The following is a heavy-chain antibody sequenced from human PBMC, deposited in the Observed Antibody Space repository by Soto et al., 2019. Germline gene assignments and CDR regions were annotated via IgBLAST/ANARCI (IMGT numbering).Heavy chain of an antibody. J-gene: IGHJ3*02. CDR1: GYTFTGYY. Sequence: QVQLVQSWAEVKKPGASVKVSCKASGYTFTGYYMHWVRQAPGQGLEWKGWINPNSGGTNYAQKFQGWVTMTRDTSISTAYMELSRLRSDDTAVYYCARARRAVSPYSSGWYSPQGDAFDIWGQGTMVTVSS. D-gene: IGHD6-19*01. V-gene: IGHV1-2*04. CDR3: ARARRAVSPYSSGWYSPQGDAFDI. CDR2: INPNSGGT.